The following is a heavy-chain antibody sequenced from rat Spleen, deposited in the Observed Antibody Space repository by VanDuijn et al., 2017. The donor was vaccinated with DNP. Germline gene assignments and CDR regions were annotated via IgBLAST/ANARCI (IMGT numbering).Heavy chain of an antibody. CDR1: GFTFSDYY. J-gene: IGHJ2*01. D-gene: IGHD1-1*01. CDR3: TESGYSGGDY. V-gene: IGHV5-20*01. CDR2: ISYDGGPT. Sequence: EVQLVESGGGLVQPGRSLKLSCAASGFTFSDYYMAWVRQAPTKGLEWVAYISYDGGPTYYGDSVKGRFTISRDNAKSTLYLQMNSLRSEDTATYYCTESGYSGGDYWGQGVMVTVSS.